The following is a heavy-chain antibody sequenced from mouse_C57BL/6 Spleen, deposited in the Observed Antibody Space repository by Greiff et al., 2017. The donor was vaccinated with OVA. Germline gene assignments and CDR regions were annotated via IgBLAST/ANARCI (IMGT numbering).Heavy chain of an antibody. CDR3: AKGDGSSYKGWYFDV. V-gene: IGHV1-69*01. CDR1: GYTFTSYW. CDR2: IDPSDSYT. Sequence: QVQLQQPGAELVMPGASVKLSCKASGYTFTSYWMHWVKQRPGQGLEWIGEIDPSDSYTNYNQKFKGKSTLTVDKSSSTAYMQLSSLTSEDSAVYYCAKGDGSSYKGWYFDVWGTGTTVTVSS. J-gene: IGHJ1*03. D-gene: IGHD1-1*01.